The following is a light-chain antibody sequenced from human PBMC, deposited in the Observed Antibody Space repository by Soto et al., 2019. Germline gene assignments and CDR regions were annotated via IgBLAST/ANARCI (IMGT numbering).Light chain of an antibody. CDR2: LAS. Sequence: DIVMTQSPLSLPVTPGEPASISCRSSQSLLHSNGYHYLDWYLQKPGQSPHLLIYLASSRASGVPDRVSGSGSGSESTLTSSRVEHEDVGVYYCMQALQTGYTFGQGTKLEIK. CDR1: QSLLHSNGYHY. CDR3: MQALQTGYT. J-gene: IGKJ2*01. V-gene: IGKV2-28*01.